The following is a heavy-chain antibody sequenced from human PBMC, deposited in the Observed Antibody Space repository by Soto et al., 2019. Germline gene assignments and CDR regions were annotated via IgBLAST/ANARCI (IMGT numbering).Heavy chain of an antibody. CDR1: GFTFSSYS. CDR3: AREALSYCGGDCYPNWFDP. Sequence: GGSLRLSCAASGFTFSSYSMNWVRQAPGKGLEWVSYISSSSSTIYYADSVKGRFTISRDNAKNSLYLQMNSLRDEDTAVYYCAREALSYCGGDCYPNWFDPWGQGTLVTVSS. V-gene: IGHV3-48*02. J-gene: IGHJ5*02. D-gene: IGHD2-21*02. CDR2: ISSSSSTI.